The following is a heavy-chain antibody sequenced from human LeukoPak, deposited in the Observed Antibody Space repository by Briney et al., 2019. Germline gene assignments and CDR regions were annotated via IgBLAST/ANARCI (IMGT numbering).Heavy chain of an antibody. D-gene: IGHD3-10*01. V-gene: IGHV3-21*01. Sequence: GGSLRLACAASGLTFSSYSMNWVRQPPEEVMEWVASIRSMISYIYYADSVKGRFTISRDNAKNSLYLQMNSLRAEDTAVYYCARDRAKAFDIWGQGTMVTVSS. CDR1: GLTFSSYS. CDR3: ARDRAKAFDI. J-gene: IGHJ3*02. CDR2: IRSMISYI.